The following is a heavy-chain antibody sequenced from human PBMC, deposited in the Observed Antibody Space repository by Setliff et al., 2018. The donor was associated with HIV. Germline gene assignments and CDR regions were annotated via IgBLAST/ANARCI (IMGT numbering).Heavy chain of an antibody. CDR1: GYTFTSYA. Sequence: GASVKVSCKASGYTFTSYAMNWVRQAPGQGLEWMGWINTNTGNPTYAQGFTGRFVFSLDTSVSTAYLQISSLKAEDTAVYYCSRRATVYYYYMDVWGKGTPVTVSS. CDR3: SRRATVYYYYMDV. V-gene: IGHV7-4-1*02. D-gene: IGHD4-4*01. J-gene: IGHJ6*03. CDR2: INTNTGNP.